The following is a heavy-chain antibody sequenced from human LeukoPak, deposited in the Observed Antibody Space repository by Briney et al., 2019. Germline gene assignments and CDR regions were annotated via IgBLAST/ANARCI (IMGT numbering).Heavy chain of an antibody. V-gene: IGHV3-7*04. Sequence: AGGSLRLSSAVSVFPFSTFWMSLVRQAPGKGLEWVANINQDGSEKYYVDSVRGRFAISRDNAKNSLYLQMNSLRPEDTAMYYCTGETYYFDHWGQGALVTVSS. CDR1: VFPFSTFW. CDR3: TGETYYFDH. J-gene: IGHJ4*02. CDR2: INQDGSEK.